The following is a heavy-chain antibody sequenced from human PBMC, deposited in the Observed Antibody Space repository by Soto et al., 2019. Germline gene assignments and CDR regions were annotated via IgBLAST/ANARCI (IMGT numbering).Heavy chain of an antibody. V-gene: IGHV3-53*01. CDR1: GFTVSSNY. J-gene: IGHJ4*02. D-gene: IGHD6-19*01. CDR2: IYSGGST. CDR3: ASRIIAVAGTAY. Sequence: VQLVESGGGLIQPGGSLRLSCAASGFTVSSNYMSWVRQAPGKGLEWVSVIYSGGSTYYADSVKGRFTISRDNSRNTLYLQMISLRAEDTAVYYCASRIIAVAGTAYWGQGTLVTVSS.